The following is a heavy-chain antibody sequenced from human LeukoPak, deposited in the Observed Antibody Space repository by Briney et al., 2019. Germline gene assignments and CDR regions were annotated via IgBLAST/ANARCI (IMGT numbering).Heavy chain of an antibody. CDR3: ARLRGPVRGAKMTPNWFDP. CDR1: GYSLNTYW. D-gene: IGHD3-10*01. J-gene: IGHJ5*02. Sequence: KNGESLKISCKGSGYSLNTYWIGWVRQMPGKGLEWMGIIYPGDSDTRYSPSFQGQVTISADKSISTAYLQWSSLKASDTAMYYCARLRGPVRGAKMTPNWFDPWGQGTLVTVSS. V-gene: IGHV5-51*01. CDR2: IYPGDSDT.